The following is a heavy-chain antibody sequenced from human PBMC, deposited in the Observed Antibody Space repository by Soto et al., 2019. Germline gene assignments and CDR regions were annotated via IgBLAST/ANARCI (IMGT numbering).Heavy chain of an antibody. Sequence: GASVKVSCKASGYTFTSYYMHWVRQAPGQGLEWMGIINPSGGSTSYAQKFQGRVTMTRDTSTSTVYMELSSLRSEDTAVYYCARGPSRYCTNGVCPSGPQQLFTLDYWGQGTLVTVSS. CDR2: INPSGGST. CDR3: ARGPSRYCTNGVCPSGPQQLFTLDY. J-gene: IGHJ4*02. V-gene: IGHV1-46*01. D-gene: IGHD2-8*01. CDR1: GYTFTSYY.